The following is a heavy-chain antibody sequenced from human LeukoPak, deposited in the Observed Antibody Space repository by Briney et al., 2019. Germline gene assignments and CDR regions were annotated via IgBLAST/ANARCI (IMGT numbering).Heavy chain of an antibody. CDR1: GFTFTSSA. J-gene: IGHJ4*02. V-gene: IGHV1-58*02. Sequence: ASVKVSCKASGFTFTSSAMQWVRQARGQRLEWIGWIVVGSGNTNYAQKFQERVTITRDMSTSTAYMELSSLRSEDTAVYYCAAYYYDSSGYYREFDYWGQGTLVTVSS. CDR2: IVVGSGNT. CDR3: AAYYYDSSGYYREFDY. D-gene: IGHD3-22*01.